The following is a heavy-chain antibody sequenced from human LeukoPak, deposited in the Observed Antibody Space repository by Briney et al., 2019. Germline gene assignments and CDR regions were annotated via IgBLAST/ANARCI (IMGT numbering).Heavy chain of an antibody. CDR2: ISSSSSYI. CDR3: AREDRYSSSFYCYYYMDV. CDR1: GFTFSSYS. Sequence: TGGSLRLSCAASGFTFSSYSMNWVRQAPGKGLEWVSSISSSSSYIYYADSVKGRFTISRDNAKNSLYLQMNSLRAEDTAVYYCAREDRYSSSFYCYYYMDVWGKGTTVTVSS. J-gene: IGHJ6*03. D-gene: IGHD6-6*01. V-gene: IGHV3-21*01.